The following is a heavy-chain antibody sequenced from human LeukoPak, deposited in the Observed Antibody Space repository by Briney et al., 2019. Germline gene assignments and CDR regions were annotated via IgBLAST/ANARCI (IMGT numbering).Heavy chain of an antibody. CDR2: IDTSGTT. CDR1: GGSFTSYY. V-gene: IGHV4-4*07. Sequence: PSETLSLTCTVSGGSFTSYYWSWIRQPAGKGLKWIGHIDTSGTTNYNPSLKSRVTMSTDTSKNQFSLKLSSVTAADTAIYYCARDAKYYYGSRTFFFFEYWGQGTLLTVSS. D-gene: IGHD3-10*01. CDR3: ARDAKYYYGSRTFFFFEY. J-gene: IGHJ4*02.